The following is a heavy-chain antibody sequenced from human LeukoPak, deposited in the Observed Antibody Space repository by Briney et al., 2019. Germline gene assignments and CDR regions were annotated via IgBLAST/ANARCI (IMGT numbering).Heavy chain of an antibody. D-gene: IGHD6-13*01. V-gene: IGHV4-59*01. CDR1: GGSINRYY. Sequence: SETLSLTCTVSGGSINRYYWTWIRQPPGKGLEWIGYIYYSGSTNYNPSLKNRVTISVDTSKNQFSLKLSSVTAADTAVYYCARVSSSSWFAPFDYWGRGTLVTVSS. J-gene: IGHJ4*02. CDR2: IYYSGST. CDR3: ARVSSSSWFAPFDY.